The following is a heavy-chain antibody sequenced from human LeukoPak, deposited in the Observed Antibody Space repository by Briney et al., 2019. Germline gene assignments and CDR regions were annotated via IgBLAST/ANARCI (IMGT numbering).Heavy chain of an antibody. D-gene: IGHD4-23*01. CDR2: IKQDESQN. CDR3: ASLQYGGRAYYFDY. V-gene: IGHV3-7*02. CDR1: GFTFSSYW. J-gene: IGHJ4*02. Sequence: PGGSLRLSCAASGFTFSSYWMSWVRQAPGKGLEWVANIKQDESQNYYVDSGKGRFTISRDNAKNSLYLQMNSLRAEDTAVYYCASLQYGGRAYYFDYWGQGTLVTVSS.